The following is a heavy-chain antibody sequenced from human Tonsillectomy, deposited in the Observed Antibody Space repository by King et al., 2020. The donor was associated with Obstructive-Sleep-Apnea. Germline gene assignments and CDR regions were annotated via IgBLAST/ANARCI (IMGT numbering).Heavy chain of an antibody. J-gene: IGHJ4*02. Sequence: VQLQESGPGLVKPSWTLSLTCAVSGGSISSCNWGSWVRQPPGKGLEWIGGIYYSGGTNYNPSLKSRVTISVDKSKNQFSLKLSSVTAADTAVYYCARDFVGYSNYFDYWGQGTLVTVSS. V-gene: IGHV4-4*02. CDR3: ARDFVGYSNYFDY. D-gene: IGHD4-11*01. CDR1: GGSISSCNW. CDR2: IYYSGGT.